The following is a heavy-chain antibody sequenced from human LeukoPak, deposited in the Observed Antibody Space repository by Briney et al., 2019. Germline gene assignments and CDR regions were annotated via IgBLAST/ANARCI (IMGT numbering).Heavy chain of an antibody. J-gene: IGHJ4*02. Sequence: GGSLRLSCAASGFTYSSRNMHWVRQAPGKGLEWVALISYDGSNKYYADSVKGRFTISRDNSKNTLYLQMNSLRAEDTALYYCARDQGYSYGHSFDYWGQGTLVTVSS. CDR1: GFTYSSRN. D-gene: IGHD5-18*01. CDR2: ISYDGSNK. CDR3: ARDQGYSYGHSFDY. V-gene: IGHV3-30-3*01.